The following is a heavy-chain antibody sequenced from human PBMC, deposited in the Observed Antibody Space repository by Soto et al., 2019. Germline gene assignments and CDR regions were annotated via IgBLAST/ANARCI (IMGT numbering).Heavy chain of an antibody. Sequence: PGGSLRLSCAASGFTFSSYSMNWVRQAPGKGLEWVSYISSSSSTIYYADSVKGRFTISRDNAKNSLYLQMNSLRDEDTAVYYCARDPVEGGGYSYGWDPYYYYGMDVWGQGTTVTVSS. CDR1: GFTFSSYS. CDR3: ARDPVEGGGYSYGWDPYYYYGMDV. J-gene: IGHJ6*02. CDR2: ISSSSSTI. D-gene: IGHD5-18*01. V-gene: IGHV3-48*02.